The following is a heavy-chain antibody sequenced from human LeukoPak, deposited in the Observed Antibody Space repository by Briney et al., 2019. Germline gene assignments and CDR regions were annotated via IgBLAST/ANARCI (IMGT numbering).Heavy chain of an antibody. D-gene: IGHD2-2*01. V-gene: IGHV3-7*03. Sequence: GGSLRLSCAASGFTFSIYWMSWVRQAPGKGLEWVANIKQDGSEKYYVDSVKGRFTISRDNAKNSLYLQMNSLRAEDTAVYYCARDLTVVVPAATTQYYYYGMDVWGQGTTVTVSS. J-gene: IGHJ6*02. CDR3: ARDLTVVVPAATTQYYYYGMDV. CDR1: GFTFSIYW. CDR2: IKQDGSEK.